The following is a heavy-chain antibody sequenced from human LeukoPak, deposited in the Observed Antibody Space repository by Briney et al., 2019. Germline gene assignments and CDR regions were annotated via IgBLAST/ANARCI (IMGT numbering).Heavy chain of an antibody. V-gene: IGHV3-7*01. CDR2: IKRDGSEK. J-gene: IGHJ4*02. D-gene: IGHD1-7*01. Sequence: PGGSLRLSRAASGFTFSDHWMSWVRQAPGKGLEWVANIKRDGSEKYYVDSVKGRFTISRDNAKNSLFLQMTSLRVEDTAVYYCARDNWELRGFDYWGQGTLVTVSS. CDR1: GFTFSDHW. CDR3: ARDNWELRGFDY.